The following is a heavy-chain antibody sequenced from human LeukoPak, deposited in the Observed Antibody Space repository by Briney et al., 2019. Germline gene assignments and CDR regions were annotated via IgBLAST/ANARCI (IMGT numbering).Heavy chain of an antibody. CDR3: ARGSRYSGSYYWNY. V-gene: IGHV3-48*03. J-gene: IGHJ4*02. CDR1: GFTFSSYE. D-gene: IGHD1-26*01. CDR2: ISSSGSTI. Sequence: GGSLRLSCAASGFTFSSYEMNWVRQAPGKGLEWVSYISSSGSTIYYADSVKGRFTISRDNAKNSLYLQMNSLRAEDTAVFYCARGSRYSGSYYWNYWGQGTLVTVSS.